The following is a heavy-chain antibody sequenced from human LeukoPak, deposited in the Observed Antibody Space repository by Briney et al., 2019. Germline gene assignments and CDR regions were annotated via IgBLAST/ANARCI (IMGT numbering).Heavy chain of an antibody. CDR2: IYYSGGT. D-gene: IGHD5-12*01. CDR3: ARHGDSGYARDFDY. V-gene: IGHV4-59*08. J-gene: IGHJ4*02. Sequence: PSETLSLTCTVSGGSISSYYWSWIRQPPGKGLEWIGYIYYSGGTNYNPSLKSRVTISVDTSKNQFSLKLSSVTAADTAVYYCARHGDSGYARDFDYWGQGTLVTVSS. CDR1: GGSISSYY.